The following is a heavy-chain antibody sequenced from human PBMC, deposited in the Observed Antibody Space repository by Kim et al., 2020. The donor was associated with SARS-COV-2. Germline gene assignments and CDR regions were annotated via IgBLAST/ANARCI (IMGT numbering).Heavy chain of an antibody. CDR2: IYYSGST. V-gene: IGHV4-31*03. Sequence: SETLSLTCTVSGGSISSGGYYWSWIRQHPGKGLEWIGYIYYSGSTYYNPSLKSRVTISVDTSKNQFSLKLSSVAAADTAMYYCARAREEPEYYFDYWGQGTLVTVSS. CDR1: GGSISSGGYY. D-gene: IGHD1-26*01. CDR3: ARAREEPEYYFDY. J-gene: IGHJ4*02.